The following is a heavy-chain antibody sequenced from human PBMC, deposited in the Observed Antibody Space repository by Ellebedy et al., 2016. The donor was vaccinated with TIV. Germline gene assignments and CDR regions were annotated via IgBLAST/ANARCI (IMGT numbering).Heavy chain of an antibody. D-gene: IGHD2-15*01. CDR1: GGSFSGYY. J-gene: IGHJ3*02. V-gene: IGHV4-34*01. CDR2: INPGGSS. CDR3: ARGRGYCSGGYCRHPVSNAFDI. Sequence: MPSETLSLTCTVYGGSFSGYYWNWLRQPQGMGLEWIGEINPGGSSSYNPSLKSRVSISVDTSKNEFSLKLSSVTAADTAVYYCARGRGYCSGGYCRHPVSNAFDIWGQGTIVTVSS.